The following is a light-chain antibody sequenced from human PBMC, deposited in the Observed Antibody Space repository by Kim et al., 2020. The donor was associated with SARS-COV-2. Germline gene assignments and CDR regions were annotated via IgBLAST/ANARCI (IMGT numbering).Light chain of an antibody. J-gene: IGLJ2*01. V-gene: IGLV1-47*01. Sequence: QSVLTQPPSASGTPGQRVTISCSGSSSNIGSNYVYWYQQLPGTAHKLLIYRNNQRPSGVPDRFSGSKSGTSASLAISGLRSEDEADYYCAAWDDSFVVFGGGTQLTVL. CDR3: AAWDDSFVV. CDR1: SSNIGSNY. CDR2: RNN.